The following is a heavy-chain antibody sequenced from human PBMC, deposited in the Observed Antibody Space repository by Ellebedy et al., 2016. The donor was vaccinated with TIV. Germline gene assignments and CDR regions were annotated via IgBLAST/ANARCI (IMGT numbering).Heavy chain of an antibody. Sequence: GESLKISCAASALSLSSYGMHWVRQAPGKGLEWVSYISGSTLTIHYADSVKGRFTISRDNAENSLYLQMSSLRAEDTAVYYCARDMAWGNERVNDALDIWGQGTMVTVSP. J-gene: IGHJ3*02. V-gene: IGHV3-48*04. CDR1: ALSLSSYG. CDR3: ARDMAWGNERVNDALDI. CDR2: ISGSTLTI. D-gene: IGHD7-27*01.